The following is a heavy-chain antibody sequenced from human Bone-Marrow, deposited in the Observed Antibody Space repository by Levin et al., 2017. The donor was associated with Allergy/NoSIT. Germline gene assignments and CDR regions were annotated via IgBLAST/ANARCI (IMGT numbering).Heavy chain of an antibody. CDR2: LSGSGGNT. D-gene: IGHD6-19*01. V-gene: IGHV3-23*01. J-gene: IGHJ3*02. Sequence: GGSLRLSCAASGFTFSRYGMSWVRQAPGRGLEWVSALSGSGGNTYYADSVKGRFTISRDNSKNTMCLQMNSLRVEDTAVYYCAKDRGWYGDAFDIWGQGTMVTVSS. CDR3: AKDRGWYGDAFDI. CDR1: GFTFSRYG.